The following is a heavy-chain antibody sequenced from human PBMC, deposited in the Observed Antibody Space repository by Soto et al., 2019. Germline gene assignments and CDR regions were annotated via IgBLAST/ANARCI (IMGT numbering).Heavy chain of an antibody. D-gene: IGHD5-18*01. CDR2: ISYDGSNK. CDR1: GFTFSSYA. V-gene: IGHV3-30-3*01. J-gene: IGHJ5*02. CDR3: ARAKSGGYSYGYGWFDP. Sequence: GSLRLSCAASGFTFSSYAMHWVRQAPGKGLEWVAAISYDGSNKYYADSVKGRFTISRDNSKNTLYLQMNSLRAEDTAVYYCARAKSGGYSYGYGWFDPWGQGTLVTVSS.